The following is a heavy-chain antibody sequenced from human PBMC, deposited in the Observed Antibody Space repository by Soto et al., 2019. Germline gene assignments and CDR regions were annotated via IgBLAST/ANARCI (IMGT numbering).Heavy chain of an antibody. V-gene: IGHV1-18*01. J-gene: IGHJ4*02. CDR1: GYTFTSYG. Sequence: QVQLVQSGGEVKKPGASVKVSCKASGYTFTSYGITWVRQAPGQRLEWMGWSSAYNGVTKYAQKFQDRVTMTTDTSTSTAYMELRSLRSDDTAVYYCARGPRSGYCNGGSCHYFDYWGQGTLVTVSS. CDR2: SSAYNGVT. CDR3: ARGPRSGYCNGGSCHYFDY. D-gene: IGHD2-15*01.